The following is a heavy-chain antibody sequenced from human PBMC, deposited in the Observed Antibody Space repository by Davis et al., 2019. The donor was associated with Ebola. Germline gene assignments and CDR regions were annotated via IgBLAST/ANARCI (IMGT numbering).Heavy chain of an antibody. CDR3: ARVDSSGDHDY. V-gene: IGHV3-23*01. CDR1: GFIFRSYV. D-gene: IGHD3-22*01. CDR2: LGTSADT. Sequence: GESLKISCAASGFIFRSYVMSWVRQAPGKGLEWVSTLGTSADTYYADSVKGRFTISRDNSKNTLYLQMNSLRAEDTAVYYCARVDSSGDHDYWGQGTLVTVSS. J-gene: IGHJ4*02.